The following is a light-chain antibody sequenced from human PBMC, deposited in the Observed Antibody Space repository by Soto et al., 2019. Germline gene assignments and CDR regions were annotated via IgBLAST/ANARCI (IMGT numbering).Light chain of an antibody. CDR3: HQYGTSPPVT. V-gene: IGKV3-20*01. Sequence: EIVLTQSPGTLSLSPGERATLSCRASQSVSSRYLAWYRQKPGQSPRLLIYGASSRATGIPDRISGSGSGTDFTLTISRLEPEDFAMYYCHQYGTSPPVTFGQGTRLEIK. CDR1: QSVSSRY. J-gene: IGKJ5*01. CDR2: GAS.